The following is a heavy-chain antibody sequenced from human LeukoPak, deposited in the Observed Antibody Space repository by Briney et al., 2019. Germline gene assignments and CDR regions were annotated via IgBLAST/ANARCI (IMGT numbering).Heavy chain of an antibody. V-gene: IGHV3-23*01. Sequence: PGGALRLSCGASGLTFNSYAINWVRHAPGKGLEWVSTISGSGGSTYYADSVKGRFTISRDNSKNTLHLEMNGLRAEDTAVYYCAKDIRMDPYWGQGTLVTVSS. CDR2: ISGSGGST. D-gene: IGHD1-14*01. J-gene: IGHJ4*02. CDR1: GLTFNSYA. CDR3: AKDIRMDPY.